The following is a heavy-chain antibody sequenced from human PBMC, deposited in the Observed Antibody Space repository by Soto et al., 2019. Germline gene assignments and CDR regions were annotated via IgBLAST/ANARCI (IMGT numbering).Heavy chain of an antibody. D-gene: IGHD6-13*01. V-gene: IGHV4-39*01. J-gene: IGHJ5*02. CDR1: GGSISSSSYY. CDR2: IYYSGST. CDR3: ARPRRGAAAGTCWFDP. Sequence: SETLSLTCTVSGGSISSSSYYWGWIRQPPGKGLEWIGSIYYSGSTYYNPSLKSRVTISVDTSKNQFSLKLSSVTAADTAVYYCARPRRGAAAGTCWFDPWGQGTLVTVSS.